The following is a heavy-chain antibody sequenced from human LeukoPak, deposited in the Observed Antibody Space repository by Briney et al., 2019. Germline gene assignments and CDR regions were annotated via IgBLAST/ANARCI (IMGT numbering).Heavy chain of an antibody. D-gene: IGHD2-15*01. CDR1: GGSIRSSSYH. V-gene: IGHV3-23*01. J-gene: IGHJ4*02. CDR2: ISGSGGST. CDR3: AKAAGPNIVVVVAATKWAPSYYLN. Sequence: ETLSLTCTVSGGSIRSSSYHWGWVRQPPGKGLEWVSAISGSGGSTYYADSVKGRFTISRDNSKNTLYLQMNSLRAEDTAVYYCAKAAGPNIVVVVAATKWAPSYYLNWGQGTLVTVSS.